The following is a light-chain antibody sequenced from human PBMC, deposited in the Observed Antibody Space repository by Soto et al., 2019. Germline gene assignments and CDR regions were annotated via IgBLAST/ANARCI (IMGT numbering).Light chain of an antibody. J-gene: IGKJ2*01. CDR2: GAS. CDR3: HLYGSAPLHT. V-gene: IGKV3-20*01. Sequence: ENVLTQSPGTLYLSPGERATLSCRASQSVSSSYLAWYQQKPGQAPRLLIYGASSRATCIPDRFSGSGSGTDFTLIISRLEPEDFAVYYCHLYGSAPLHTFGQPKKLEIK. CDR1: QSVSSSY.